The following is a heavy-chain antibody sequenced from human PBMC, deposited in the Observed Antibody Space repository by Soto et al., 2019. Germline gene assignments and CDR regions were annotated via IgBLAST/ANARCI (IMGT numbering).Heavy chain of an antibody. CDR3: ARVLVAAAKPNWFDP. Sequence: QVQLVESGGGLVQPGGSLRLSCAASGFTFSDYYMSWIRQAPGKGLEWVSYISSSSSYTNYADSVKGRFTISRDNAKNSLYLQMNSLRAEDTAVYYCARVLVAAAKPNWFDPWGQGTLVTVSS. V-gene: IGHV3-11*05. CDR2: ISSSSSYT. D-gene: IGHD6-13*01. CDR1: GFTFSDYY. J-gene: IGHJ5*02.